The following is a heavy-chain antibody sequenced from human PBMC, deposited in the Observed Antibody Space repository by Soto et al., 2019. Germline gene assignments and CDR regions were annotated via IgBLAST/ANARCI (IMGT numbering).Heavy chain of an antibody. J-gene: IGHJ6*02. CDR2: IYWNDDK. Sequence: VSGPTLVNPTQTLTLTCTFSGFSLSTSGVGVGWIRQPPGKALEWLALIYWNDDKRYSPSLKSRLTITKDTSKNQVVLTMTNMDPVDTATYYCAHGNHYYGSGSYYTDYYYGMDVWGQGTTVTVSS. CDR3: AHGNHYYGSGSYYTDYYYGMDV. D-gene: IGHD3-10*01. CDR1: GFSLSTSGVG. V-gene: IGHV2-5*01.